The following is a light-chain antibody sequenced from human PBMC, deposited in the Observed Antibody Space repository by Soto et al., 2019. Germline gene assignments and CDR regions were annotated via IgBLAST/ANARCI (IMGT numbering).Light chain of an antibody. Sequence: QSALTQPPSVSGSPGQSVTISCTGTSSDVGSYNRLSWYQQPPGTAPKLIMYEVNTRPSGVPDRFSGSKSGSTASLTLSGLQAEDEACYYCCSYAADYTFVFGTGTKVTVL. V-gene: IGLV2-18*02. CDR1: SSDVGSYNR. CDR3: CSYAADYTFV. CDR2: EVN. J-gene: IGLJ1*01.